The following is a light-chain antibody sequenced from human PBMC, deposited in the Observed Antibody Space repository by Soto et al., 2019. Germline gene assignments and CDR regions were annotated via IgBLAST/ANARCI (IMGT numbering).Light chain of an antibody. Sequence: SYELTQPPSVSVAPGQTATVTCGGRNIGAKSVHWYQQKPGQAPVLVVYDDSVRPSGIPERFSGSNSGNTATLTISRVEVGDEADYYCQVWDSGSTQYVFGAGTKVTVL. CDR1: NIGAKS. J-gene: IGLJ1*01. CDR2: DDS. CDR3: QVWDSGSTQYV. V-gene: IGLV3-21*02.